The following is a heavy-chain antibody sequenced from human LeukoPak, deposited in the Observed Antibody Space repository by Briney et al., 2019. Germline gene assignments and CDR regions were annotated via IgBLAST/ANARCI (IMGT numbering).Heavy chain of an antibody. CDR3: ARAAYDNSGYLTL. CDR1: GFTFSSYG. V-gene: IGHV3-33*01. CDR2: IWYDGTNK. D-gene: IGHD3-22*01. Sequence: GRSLRLSCVASGFTFSSYGMHWVRQAPGKGLEWVAVIWYDGTNKYYADSVKGRFTTSRDSPKNTLYLQMNSLRAEDTAVYYCARAAYDNSGYLTLWGQGTLVTVSS. J-gene: IGHJ4*02.